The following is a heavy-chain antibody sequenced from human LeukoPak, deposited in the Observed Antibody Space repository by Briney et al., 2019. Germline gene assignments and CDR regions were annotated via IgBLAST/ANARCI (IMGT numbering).Heavy chain of an antibody. CDR3: ARARLRFLEWISHDAFDI. Sequence: PSETLSLTCAVYGGSFSGYYWSWIRQPPGKGLEWIGEINHSGSTNYNPSLKSRVTISVDTSKNQFSLKLSSVTAADTAVYYCARARLRFLEWISHDAFDIWGQGSMVTVSS. J-gene: IGHJ3*02. CDR1: GGSFSGYY. V-gene: IGHV4-34*01. CDR2: INHSGST. D-gene: IGHD3-3*01.